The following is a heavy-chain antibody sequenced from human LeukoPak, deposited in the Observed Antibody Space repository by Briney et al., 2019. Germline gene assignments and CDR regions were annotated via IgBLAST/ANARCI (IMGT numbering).Heavy chain of an antibody. Sequence: SETLSLTCTVSGGSISNYYWSWIRQPPGKGLEWIGYIFYTGTTNYNFSLKSRLTISVDTSKNQFSLRLTSVTAADTAVYYCARLRLDWNDLGTFDYWGQGTLVTVSS. V-gene: IGHV4-59*01. J-gene: IGHJ4*02. CDR1: GGSISNYY. D-gene: IGHD1-1*01. CDR3: ARLRLDWNDLGTFDY. CDR2: IFYTGTT.